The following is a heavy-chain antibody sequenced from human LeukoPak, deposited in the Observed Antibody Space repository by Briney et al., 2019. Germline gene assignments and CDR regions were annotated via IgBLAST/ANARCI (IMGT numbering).Heavy chain of an antibody. CDR1: GFTFGSHW. J-gene: IGHJ4*02. Sequence: GGSLRLSCAASGFTFGSHWMHWVRQPPGKGLVWVSRITSDGSGIGYADSVKGRFSTSRDNAKNTLYLQMNSLRAEDTAVYYCASGRLVGAPDYWGQGTLVTVSS. CDR2: ITSDGSGI. D-gene: IGHD1-26*01. CDR3: ASGRLVGAPDY. V-gene: IGHV3-74*01.